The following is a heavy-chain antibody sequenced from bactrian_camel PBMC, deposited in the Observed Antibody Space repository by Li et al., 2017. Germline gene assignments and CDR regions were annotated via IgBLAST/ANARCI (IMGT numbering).Heavy chain of an antibody. D-gene: IGHD6*01. CDR2: IYSDGTNR. Sequence: SCAASGFSFSSYYIYWVRQAPGKGLEWVSSIYSDGTNRGYADSVQGRFTISRTNASYTVYLQMNSLKTEDTGMYYCVSGNSAGSWYGYNYWGQGTQVTVS. J-gene: IGHJ4*01. V-gene: IGHV3-2*01. CDR1: GFSFSSYY. CDR3: VSGNSAGSWYGYNY.